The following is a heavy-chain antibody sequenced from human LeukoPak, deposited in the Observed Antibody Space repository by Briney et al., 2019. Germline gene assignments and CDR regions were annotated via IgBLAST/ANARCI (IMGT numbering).Heavy chain of an antibody. CDR3: AKRVAARPRAYYYYGMDV. CDR2: ISGSGGST. CDR1: GFTFSSCA. D-gene: IGHD6-6*01. J-gene: IGHJ6*02. V-gene: IGHV3-23*01. Sequence: GGSLRLSCVASGFTFSSCAMSWVRQAPGKGLEWVSAISGSGGSTYYADPVKGRFTISRDNSKNTLYLQMNSLRAEDTAVYYCAKRVAARPRAYYYYGMDVWGQGTTVTVSS.